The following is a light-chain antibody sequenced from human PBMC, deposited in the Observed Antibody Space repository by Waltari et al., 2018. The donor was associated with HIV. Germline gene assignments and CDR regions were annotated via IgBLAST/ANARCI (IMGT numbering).Light chain of an antibody. Sequence: EIVLTQSPGTLSLSPGERAALSCKASQNIGSDSLAWYQQNFGPSPGLLIYNASTRATDIPGRFSGSGSGTDFTLTSGRLQPADFAVYFCQDYDSSPPITFGPGT. CDR2: NAS. V-gene: IGKV3-20*01. CDR1: QNIGSDS. J-gene: IGKJ3*01. CDR3: QDYDSSPPIT.